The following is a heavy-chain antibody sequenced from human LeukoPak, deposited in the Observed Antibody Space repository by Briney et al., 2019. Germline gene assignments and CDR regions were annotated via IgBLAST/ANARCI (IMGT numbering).Heavy chain of an antibody. J-gene: IGHJ6*03. V-gene: IGHV3-74*01. CDR2: INSDGSST. Sequence: GGSLRLSCAASGFTFSSYWMHWVRQAPGKGLVWVSRINSDGSSTSYADSVKGRFTISRDNAKNTLYLQMNSLRAEDTAVYYCARGFDFWSGDYYYMDVWGKGTTVTVSS. D-gene: IGHD3-3*01. CDR3: ARGFDFWSGDYYYMDV. CDR1: GFTFSSYW.